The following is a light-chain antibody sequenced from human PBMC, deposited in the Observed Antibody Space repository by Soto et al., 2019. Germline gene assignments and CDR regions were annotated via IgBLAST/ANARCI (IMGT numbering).Light chain of an antibody. Sequence: DIQMTQSTSSLSASVGDRVTITCRASQSIGNYVNWYEQKPGKAPDLLIYSASALQSGVPSRFSGSGSGTDFTLTISSLQPEDFATYYCQQSFSTPITFGQATRLE. J-gene: IGKJ5*01. V-gene: IGKV1-39*01. CDR2: SAS. CDR3: QQSFSTPIT. CDR1: QSIGNY.